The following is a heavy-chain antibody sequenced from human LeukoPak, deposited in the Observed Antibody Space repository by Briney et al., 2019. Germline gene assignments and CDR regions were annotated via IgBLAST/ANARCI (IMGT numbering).Heavy chain of an antibody. V-gene: IGHV4-59*12. CDR3: ARDPGDYDSSGLLDY. J-gene: IGHJ4*02. D-gene: IGHD3-22*01. CDR1: GGSISSFY. Sequence: SETLSLXCTVSGGSISSFYWTWIRQPPGKGLESIGYIYYSGTTNYNPSLKSRVTISVDTSKNQFSLKLSSVTAADTAVYYCARDPGDYDSSGLLDYWGQGTLVTVSS. CDR2: IYYSGTT.